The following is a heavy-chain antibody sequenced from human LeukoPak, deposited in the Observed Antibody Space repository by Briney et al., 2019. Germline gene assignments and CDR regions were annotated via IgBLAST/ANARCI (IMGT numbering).Heavy chain of an antibody. CDR2: IYRSGST. Sequence: SETLSLTCTVSGGSISSGGYYWSWIRQPPGKGLEWIGYIYRSGSTYYNPSLKSRVTISVDRSKNQFSLKLSSVTAADTAVYYCARATPSLGYCSSTSCYGAFDIWGQGTMVTVSS. D-gene: IGHD2-2*01. CDR1: GGSISSGGYY. CDR3: ARATPSLGYCSSTSCYGAFDI. J-gene: IGHJ3*02. V-gene: IGHV4-30-2*01.